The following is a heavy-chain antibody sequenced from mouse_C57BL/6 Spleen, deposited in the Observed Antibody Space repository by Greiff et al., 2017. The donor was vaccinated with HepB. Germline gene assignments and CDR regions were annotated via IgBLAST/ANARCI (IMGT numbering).Heavy chain of an antibody. CDR3: ARDLDYLMDY. CDR2: INYDGSST. CDR1: GFTFSDYY. V-gene: IGHV5-16*01. Sequence: EVKLVESEGGLVQPGSSMKLSCTASGFTFSDYYMAWVRQVPEKGLEWVANINYDGSSTYYLDSLKSRFIISRDNAKNILYLQMSSLKSEDTATYYCARDLDYLMDYWGQGTSVTVSS. D-gene: IGHD1-1*02. J-gene: IGHJ4*01.